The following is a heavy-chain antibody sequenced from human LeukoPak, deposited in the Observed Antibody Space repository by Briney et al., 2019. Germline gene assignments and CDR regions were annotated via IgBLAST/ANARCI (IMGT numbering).Heavy chain of an antibody. CDR3: ARGEYVISGYRNDAFDI. D-gene: IGHD3-22*01. CDR2: ISAYNGNT. Sequence: ASVKVSCKASGYTFTSYGISWVRQAPGQGLEWMGWISAYNGNTNYAQKLQGRATMTTDTSTSTAYMELRSLRSDDTAVYYCARGEYVISGYRNDAFDIWGQGTMVTVSS. CDR1: GYTFTSYG. J-gene: IGHJ3*02. V-gene: IGHV1-18*01.